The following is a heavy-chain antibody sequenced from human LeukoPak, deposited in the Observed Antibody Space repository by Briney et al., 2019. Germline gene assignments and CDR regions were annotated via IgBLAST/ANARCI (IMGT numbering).Heavy chain of an antibody. J-gene: IGHJ4*02. V-gene: IGHV1-46*01. Sequence: ASVKVSCKASGYTFTSYYMHWVRQAPGQGLEWMGIINPSGGSTSYAQKFQGRVTMTRDTSISTAYMELSRLRSDDTAVYYCARDLQWELLLGMNYWGQGTLVTVSS. CDR3: ARDLQWELLLGMNY. CDR2: INPSGGST. CDR1: GYTFTSYY. D-gene: IGHD1-26*01.